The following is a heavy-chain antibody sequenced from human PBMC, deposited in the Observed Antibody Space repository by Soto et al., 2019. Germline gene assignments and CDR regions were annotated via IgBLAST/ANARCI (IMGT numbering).Heavy chain of an antibody. CDR3: ARSEEDSDYYYYGMDV. J-gene: IGHJ6*02. CDR1: GDTVSSNSVA. CDR2: TYYRSRWYS. Sequence: PSQTLSLTCVGSGDTVSSNSVALNCVSQSPSRGLEWLGRTYYRSRWYSDYAVSVRSRIDINADTSKNQVSLQLNSVTPEDTAVYYCARSEEDSDYYYYGMDVWGQGTTVTVSS. V-gene: IGHV6-1*01. D-gene: IGHD2-15*01.